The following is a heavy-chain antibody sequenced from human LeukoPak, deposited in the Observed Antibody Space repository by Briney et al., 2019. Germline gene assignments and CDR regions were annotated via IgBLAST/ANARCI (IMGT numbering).Heavy chain of an antibody. CDR3: ARTPVSGSYPRGAFDI. V-gene: IGHV1-8*01. J-gene: IGHJ3*02. D-gene: IGHD1-26*01. CDR2: MNPNSGNT. Sequence: ASVKVSCKASGYTFTSYDINWVRQATGQGLEWMGWMNPNSGNTGYAQKFQGRVTMTRNTSISTAYMELSSLRSEDTAVYYCARTPVSGSYPRGAFDIWGQGTMVTVSS. CDR1: GYTFTSYD.